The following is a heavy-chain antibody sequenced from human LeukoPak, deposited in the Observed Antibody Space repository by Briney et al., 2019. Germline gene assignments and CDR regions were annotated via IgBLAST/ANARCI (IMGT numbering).Heavy chain of an antibody. J-gene: IGHJ4*02. CDR1: GFTFSAYA. CDR2: ISGSGSGT. Sequence: GGSLRLSCAAAGFTFSAYAMNWVRQVPVKGLEWVSGISGSGSGTYYADSVKGRFTISRDNSKNTLYLQMNSLRAEDTAVYYCAQAFGDGYNYDFDYWGQGTLVTVSS. D-gene: IGHD5-24*01. V-gene: IGHV3-23*01. CDR3: AQAFGDGYNYDFDY.